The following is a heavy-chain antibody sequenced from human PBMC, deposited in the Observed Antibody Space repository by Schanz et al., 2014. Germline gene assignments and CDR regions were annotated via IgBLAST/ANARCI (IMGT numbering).Heavy chain of an antibody. CDR2: ISSNGGSL. J-gene: IGHJ6*02. CDR1: GFTFTNYD. Sequence: EVQLVESGGGLVQPGGSLRLSCSASGFTFTNYDMSWVRQAPGKGLQYVSTISSNGGSLNYADSVKGRFTISRDNSKNTLYLQMRSLRLEDTAVYYCATEGPRGTRHPINYYYAMDNWGQGTKVTV. V-gene: IGHV3-64D*06. D-gene: IGHD6-6*01. CDR3: ATEGPRGTRHPINYYYAMDN.